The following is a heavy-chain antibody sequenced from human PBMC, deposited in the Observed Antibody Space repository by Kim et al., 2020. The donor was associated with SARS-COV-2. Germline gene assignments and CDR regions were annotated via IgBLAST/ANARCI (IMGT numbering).Heavy chain of an antibody. CDR2: IYYSGST. CDR1: GGSISSSSYY. D-gene: IGHD6-13*01. Sequence: SETLSLTCTVSGGSISSSSYYWGWIRQPPGKGLEWIGSIYYSGSTYYNPSLKSRVTISVDTSKNQFSLKLSSVTAADTAVYYCARHAADSGQAYAAGIANNWYFDLWGRGTLVTVSS. J-gene: IGHJ2*01. CDR3: ARHAADSGQAYAAGIANNWYFDL. V-gene: IGHV4-39*01.